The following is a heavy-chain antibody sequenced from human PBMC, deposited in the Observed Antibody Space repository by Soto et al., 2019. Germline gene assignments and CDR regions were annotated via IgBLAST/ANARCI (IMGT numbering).Heavy chain of an antibody. CDR1: GFTFSSYA. CDR3: ASVLSPGLYYYYYYGMDV. J-gene: IGHJ6*02. V-gene: IGHV3-30-3*01. CDR2: ISYDGSNK. Sequence: GGSLRLSCAASGFTFSSYAMHWVRQAPGKGLEWVAVISYDGSNKYYADSVKGRFTISRDNSKNTLYLQMNSLRAEDTAVYYCASVLSPGLYYYYYYGMDVWGQGTTVTVSS.